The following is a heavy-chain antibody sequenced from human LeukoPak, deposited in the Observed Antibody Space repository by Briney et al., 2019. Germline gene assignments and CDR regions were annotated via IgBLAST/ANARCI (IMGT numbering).Heavy chain of an antibody. V-gene: IGHV3-74*01. Sequence: PGGSLRLSCAASGFTFSSYWMHWVRQAPGKGLVWVSRIKSDGSTRYADSVKGRFTISRDNAKNTVSLQMTSLRAEDTAVYYCARVIAAAGLNAFDIWGQGTMVTVSS. CDR1: GFTFSSYW. CDR2: IKSDGST. D-gene: IGHD6-13*01. J-gene: IGHJ3*02. CDR3: ARVIAAAGLNAFDI.